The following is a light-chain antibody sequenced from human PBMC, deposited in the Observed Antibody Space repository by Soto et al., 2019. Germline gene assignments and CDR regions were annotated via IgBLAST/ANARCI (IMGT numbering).Light chain of an antibody. CDR1: SSDVGGYNY. CDR2: DVS. V-gene: IGLV2-14*03. CDR3: SSYTSSSTVV. J-gene: IGLJ2*01. Sequence: QSALTQPASVSGSPGQSITISCTGTSSDVGGYNYVSWYQQHPGKAPKLMIYDVSYRPSGVSNRFSGFMSGNTASLTISGLPAENEADYYCSSYTSSSTVVFGGGTKLTVL.